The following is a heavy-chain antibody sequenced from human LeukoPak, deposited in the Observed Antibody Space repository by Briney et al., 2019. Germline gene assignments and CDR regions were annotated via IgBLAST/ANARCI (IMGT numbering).Heavy chain of an antibody. V-gene: IGHV4-39*07. J-gene: IGHJ5*02. Sequence: PSETLSLTCTVSGGSISSSSYYWGWIRQPPGKGLEWIGSIYYSGSTYYNPSLKSRVTISVDTSKNQFSLKLSSVTAADTAVYYCARRVGMVYAQQDNWFDPWGQGTLVTVSS. D-gene: IGHD2-8*01. CDR3: ARRVGMVYAQQDNWFDP. CDR1: GGSISSSSYY. CDR2: IYYSGST.